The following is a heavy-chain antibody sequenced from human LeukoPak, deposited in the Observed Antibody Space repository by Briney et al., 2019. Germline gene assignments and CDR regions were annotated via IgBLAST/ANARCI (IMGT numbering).Heavy chain of an antibody. D-gene: IGHD1-26*01. J-gene: IGHJ4*02. V-gene: IGHV4-4*02. Sequence: SGTLSLTCAVSGGSILTTNWWSWVRQPPGKGLEWIGEVHLSGASNYNPSLKSRVNMSIDKSKNQLSLELTPVTAADTAIYYCTRESGAFSPFGFWGQGTLVTVSS. CDR3: TRESGAFSPFGF. CDR1: GGSILTTNW. CDR2: VHLSGAS.